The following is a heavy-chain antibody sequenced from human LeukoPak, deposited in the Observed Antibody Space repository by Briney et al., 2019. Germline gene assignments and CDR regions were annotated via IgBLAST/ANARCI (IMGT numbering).Heavy chain of an antibody. V-gene: IGHV3-74*01. D-gene: IGHD3-16*01. J-gene: IGHJ3*02. CDR1: GFTFSSYW. CDR2: INSDGSST. Sequence: GGSLRLTCAASGFTFSSYWMHWVRQAPGKGLVWVSRINSDGSSTSYADSVKGRFTISRDNAKNTLYLQMNSLRAEDTAVYYCARDQGVYYDYVPDAFDIWGQGTMVTVSS. CDR3: ARDQGVYYDYVPDAFDI.